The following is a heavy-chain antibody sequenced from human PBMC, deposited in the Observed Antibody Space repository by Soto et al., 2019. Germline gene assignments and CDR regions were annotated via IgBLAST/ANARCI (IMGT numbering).Heavy chain of an antibody. J-gene: IGHJ6*02. CDR3: ARSRSTVGGVIANYGMDV. CDR1: GGTFISYA. Sequence: QVQLVQSGAEVKKPGSSVKVSCTASGGTFISYAFSWVRQAPGQGLEWMGGIIPIFGTPNYAQKFQGRVTITGDQSSSTAYMDLSSLRSEDAAVYYCARSRSTVGGVIANYGMDVWGQGTTVTVSS. CDR2: IIPIFGTP. D-gene: IGHD3-16*02. V-gene: IGHV1-69*01.